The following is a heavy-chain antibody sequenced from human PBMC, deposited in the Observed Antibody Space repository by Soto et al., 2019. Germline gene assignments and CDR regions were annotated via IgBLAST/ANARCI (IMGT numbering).Heavy chain of an antibody. CDR1: GDSISSDYH. Sequence: SETLSLTCAVSGDSISSDYHWGWVRQPPGKGLEWIGSIYHSGSTYYNPSLKSRVTISVDTSKNQFSLKLSSVTAADTAVYYCARRDVGLRYWGQGTLVTVSA. J-gene: IGHJ4*02. CDR3: ARRDVGLRY. V-gene: IGHV4-38-2*01. CDR2: IYHSGST. D-gene: IGHD3-10*01.